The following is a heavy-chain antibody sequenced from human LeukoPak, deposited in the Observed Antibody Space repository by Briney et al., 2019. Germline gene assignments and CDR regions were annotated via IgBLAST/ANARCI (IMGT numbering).Heavy chain of an antibody. D-gene: IGHD2-2*02. CDR2: IYYSGNT. CDR3: ARDTHDYPYYMDV. J-gene: IGHJ6*03. Sequence: SQTLSLTCTVSGDSISNDDFYWSWIRQSQGKGLEWIGYIYYSGNTYYNPSLESRVTISVDTSKNQFSLKLSSVTAADTAVYYCARDTHDYPYYMDVWGKGTTVTVSS. CDR1: GDSISNDDFY. V-gene: IGHV4-30-4*08.